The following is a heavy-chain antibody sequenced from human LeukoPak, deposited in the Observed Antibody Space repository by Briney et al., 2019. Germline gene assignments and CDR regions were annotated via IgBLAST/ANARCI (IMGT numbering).Heavy chain of an antibody. J-gene: IGHJ3*02. Sequence: PSETLSLTCTVSGGSFTGTDYFWGWIRQPPWKGLEWIGNVYYDGTTYYSPSLRSRVSISLDTSQNQFSLKLTSVTAADTAVFFCARAPRYGDYSDAFDIWGQGTMVTVSS. D-gene: IGHD4-17*01. CDR3: ARAPRYGDYSDAFDI. V-gene: IGHV4-39*07. CDR1: GGSFTGTDYF. CDR2: VYYDGTT.